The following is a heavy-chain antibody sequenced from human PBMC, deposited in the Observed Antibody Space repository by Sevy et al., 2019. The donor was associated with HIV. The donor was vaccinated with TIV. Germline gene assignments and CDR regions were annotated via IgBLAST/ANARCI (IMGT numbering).Heavy chain of an antibody. J-gene: IGHJ4*02. CDR3: ARDRQGITVAGTAIDY. V-gene: IGHV3-48*03. CDR1: GFTFSSYE. CDR2: ITLSGSSM. Sequence: GGSLTLSCAASGFTFSSYEMNWVRQAPGKGLEWISYITLSGSSMYYADSVKGRFTISRDNAKNSLYLQMNSLRAEDTAVYYCARDRQGITVAGTAIDYWGQGTLVTVSS. D-gene: IGHD6-19*01.